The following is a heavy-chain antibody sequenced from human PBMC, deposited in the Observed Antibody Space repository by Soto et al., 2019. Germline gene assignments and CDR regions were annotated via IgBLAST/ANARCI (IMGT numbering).Heavy chain of an antibody. J-gene: IGHJ4*02. CDR2: IYYSGST. CDR3: ARGSTLFGVISYFDY. CDR1: GGSISSYY. Sequence: PSETLSLTCTVSGGSISSYYWSWIRQPPGKGLEWIGYIYYSGSTNYNPSLKSRVTISVDTSKNQFSLKLNSVTAADTAVYYCARGSTLFGVISYFDYWGQGTLVTVPS. V-gene: IGHV4-59*08. D-gene: IGHD3-3*01.